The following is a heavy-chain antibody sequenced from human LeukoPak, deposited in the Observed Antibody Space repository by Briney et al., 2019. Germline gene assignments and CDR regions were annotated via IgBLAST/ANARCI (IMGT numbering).Heavy chain of an antibody. Sequence: GGSLRLSCAASGFTFSSYAMSWVRQAPGKGLEWVSAISGSGGSTYYADSVKGRFTISRENSKNTLYLQMNRLRAEDTAVYYCAISNYYGSGSFDYWGQGTLVTVSS. J-gene: IGHJ4*02. CDR2: ISGSGGST. CDR3: AISNYYGSGSFDY. V-gene: IGHV3-23*01. D-gene: IGHD3-10*01. CDR1: GFTFSSYA.